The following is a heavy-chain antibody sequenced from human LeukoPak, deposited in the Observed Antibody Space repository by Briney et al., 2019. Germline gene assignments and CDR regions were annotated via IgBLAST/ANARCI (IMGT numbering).Heavy chain of an antibody. Sequence: GGSLRLSCAASGFTFSSYWMHWVRQAPGKGLEWVAIISYDGSNKYYADSVKGRFTISRDDSKNTLHLQMNSLRTEDTAAYYCARGPGIAPIDYWGQGTLVTVSS. CDR2: ISYDGSNK. D-gene: IGHD6-13*01. CDR1: GFTFSSYW. CDR3: ARGPGIAPIDY. V-gene: IGHV3-30-3*01. J-gene: IGHJ4*02.